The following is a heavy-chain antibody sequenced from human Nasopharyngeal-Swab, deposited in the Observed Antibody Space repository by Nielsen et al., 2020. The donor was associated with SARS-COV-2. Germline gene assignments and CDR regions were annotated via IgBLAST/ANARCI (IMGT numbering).Heavy chain of an antibody. CDR3: ARRGRCSGSSCDMDV. D-gene: IGHD2-2*01. J-gene: IGHJ6*02. V-gene: IGHV1-46*02. CDR2: ISPGSGGT. Sequence: ASVKASCKASGYTFNNYYIHWVRQAPGQGLEWMGMISPGSGGTTYAQKFQGRVTMTRDTSTSTVFMDLSSLRSEDTAVYYCARRGRCSGSSCDMDVWGQGTTVTVSS. CDR1: GYTFNNYY.